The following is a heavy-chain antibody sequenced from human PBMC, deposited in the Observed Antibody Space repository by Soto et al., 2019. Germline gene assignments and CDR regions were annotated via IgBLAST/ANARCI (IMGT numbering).Heavy chain of an antibody. Sequence: ASVKVSCKASGGTFSSYAISWVRQAPGQGLEWMGGIIPIFGTANYAQKFQGRVTITADESTSTAYMELSSLRSEDTAVYYCASKHYYYYGMDVWGQGTTVTV. CDR3: ASKHYYYYGMDV. CDR1: GGTFSSYA. CDR2: IIPIFGTA. V-gene: IGHV1-69*13. J-gene: IGHJ6*02.